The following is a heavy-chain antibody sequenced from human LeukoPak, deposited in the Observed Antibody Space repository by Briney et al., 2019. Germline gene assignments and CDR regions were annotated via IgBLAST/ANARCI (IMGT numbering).Heavy chain of an antibody. Sequence: GSLRLSCAASGFTFSSYAMSWVRQAPGKGLEWVSAISGSGGSTYYADSVKGRFTISRDNTKNTLYLQMNSLRAEDTAVYYCAKAGYQLLLSWFDPWGQGTLVTVSS. CDR2: ISGSGGST. CDR3: AKAGYQLLLSWFDP. CDR1: GFTFSSYA. V-gene: IGHV3-23*01. J-gene: IGHJ5*02. D-gene: IGHD2-2*01.